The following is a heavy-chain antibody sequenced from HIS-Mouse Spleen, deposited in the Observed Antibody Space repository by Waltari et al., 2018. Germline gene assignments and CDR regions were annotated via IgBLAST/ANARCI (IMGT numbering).Heavy chain of an antibody. V-gene: IGHV1-2*02. CDR3: ASISGIKAFDI. J-gene: IGHJ3*02. D-gene: IGHD3-9*01. CDR1: GYTFTGYY. Sequence: QVQLVQSGAEVKKPGASVKVSCKASGYTFTGYYMHWVRQAPGQGLEWMGWINPNSGDTNYAQKFQGRVTMTRDTSISTAYMELSRLRSDDTAVYYCASISGIKAFDIWGQGTMVTVSS. CDR2: INPNSGDT.